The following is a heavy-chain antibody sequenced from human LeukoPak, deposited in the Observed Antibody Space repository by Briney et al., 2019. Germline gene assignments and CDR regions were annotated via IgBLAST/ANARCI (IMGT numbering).Heavy chain of an antibody. V-gene: IGHV3-30*02. D-gene: IGHD6-6*01. Sequence: GGSLTLSCVASGFTFSNYGMHWVRQAPGKGLEWVAFIRYDGSTEFYTDSVKGRFTFSRDNSKKMLFLQMNSLRVEDTAMYYCAQGSSCHLDYWGQGTLVTVSS. CDR1: GFTFSNYG. CDR3: AQGSSCHLDY. CDR2: IRYDGSTE. J-gene: IGHJ4*02.